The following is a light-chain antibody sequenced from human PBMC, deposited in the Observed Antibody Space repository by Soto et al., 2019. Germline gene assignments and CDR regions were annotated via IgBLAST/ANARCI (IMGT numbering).Light chain of an antibody. CDR2: LNSDGSH. Sequence: QPVLTQSPSASASLGASVKLTCTLSSGHNNYAIAWHQQQPERGPRYLMKLNSDGSHSKGDGIPDRFSGSSSGAERYLTISSLQSEDEADYYCQTWATGFRVFGGGTKLTVL. V-gene: IGLV4-69*01. J-gene: IGLJ3*02. CDR3: QTWATGFRV. CDR1: SGHNNYA.